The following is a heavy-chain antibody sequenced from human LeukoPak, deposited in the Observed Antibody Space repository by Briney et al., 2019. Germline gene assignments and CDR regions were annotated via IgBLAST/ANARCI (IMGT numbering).Heavy chain of an antibody. Sequence: SETLSLTCTVSGDSLTNYYWSWIRLPPGKGLEWVASIFDNGSTNDNRSLKSRVTISVDTSKNQFSLNVTFVTAADTAVYYCARTTSSGWSRFFDFWSQGSLVTVSS. CDR3: ARTTSSGWSRFFDF. CDR2: IFDNGST. D-gene: IGHD6-19*01. V-gene: IGHV4-59*01. CDR1: GDSLTNYY. J-gene: IGHJ4*02.